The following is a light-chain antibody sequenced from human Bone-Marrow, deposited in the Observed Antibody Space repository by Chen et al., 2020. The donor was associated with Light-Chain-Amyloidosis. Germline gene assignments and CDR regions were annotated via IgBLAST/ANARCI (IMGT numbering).Light chain of an antibody. Sequence: QLVVTQSPSASAPLGASVKLTCTLSSGHSNSAVAWNQPQPDKGPRYLIKVNSDGSYSKSAGIPDRFSGSSSGAERYVTISSLQSEDEADYYCQTWDPGNWVFGGGTKLTVL. CDR3: QTWDPGNWV. CDR2: VNSDGSY. V-gene: IGLV4-69*01. CDR1: SGHSNSA. J-gene: IGLJ3*02.